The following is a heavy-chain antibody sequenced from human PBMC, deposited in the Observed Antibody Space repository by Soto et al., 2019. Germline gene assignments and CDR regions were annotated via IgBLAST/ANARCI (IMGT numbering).Heavy chain of an antibody. D-gene: IGHD6-13*01. V-gene: IGHV4-31*03. CDR1: GGSISSGGYY. CDR3: AKVTRFIAAAGQYYFDY. J-gene: IGHJ4*02. Sequence: PSETLSLTCTVSGGSISSGGYYWSWIRQHPGKGLEWIGYIYYSGSTYYNPSLKSRVTISVDTSKNQFSLKLSSVTAADTAVYYCAKVTRFIAAAGQYYFDYWGQGTLVTVSS. CDR2: IYYSGST.